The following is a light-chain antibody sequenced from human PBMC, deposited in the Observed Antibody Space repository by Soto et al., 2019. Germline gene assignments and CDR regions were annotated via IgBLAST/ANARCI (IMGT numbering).Light chain of an antibody. CDR1: QSVSSN. Sequence: EILMTQSPATLSVSPGARAPLSCRASQSVSSNLAWYQQKPGQAPRLLIYGVSTRATDIPARFSGSGSGTDFTLTISSLQPEDFATYFCQQTYSAPPTFGQGTKVDIK. V-gene: IGKV3-15*01. CDR3: QQTYSAPPT. J-gene: IGKJ1*01. CDR2: GVS.